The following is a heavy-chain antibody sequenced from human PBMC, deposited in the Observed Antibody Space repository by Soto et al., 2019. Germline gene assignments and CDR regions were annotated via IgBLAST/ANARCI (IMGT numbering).Heavy chain of an antibody. J-gene: IGHJ4*02. CDR1: GFMLSAYG. CDR2: IWYDGSEK. D-gene: IGHD3-3*01. Sequence: PGGSLRLSCVASGFMLSAYGMHWFRQAPGKGLEWVAVIWYDGSEKYYADSVKGRFTISRDTSKNTLYLQMNSLRAEDTAVYYCARERECTDNDLTFAHWGQGALVTVGS. V-gene: IGHV3-33*01. CDR3: ARERECTDNDLTFAH.